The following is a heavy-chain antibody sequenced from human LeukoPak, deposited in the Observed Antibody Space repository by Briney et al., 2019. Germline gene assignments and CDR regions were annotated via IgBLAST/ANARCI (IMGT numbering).Heavy chain of an antibody. CDR3: ARDVGDNWFDP. J-gene: IGHJ5*02. Sequence: GASVKVSCKASGYTFTSYDINWVRQATGQGLEWMGWMNPNSGNTGYAQKLQGRVTITRNTSISTAYMELSSLRSEDTAVYYCARDVGDNWFDPWGQGPLVTVSS. D-gene: IGHD2-15*01. CDR1: GYTFTSYD. CDR2: MNPNSGNT. V-gene: IGHV1-8*03.